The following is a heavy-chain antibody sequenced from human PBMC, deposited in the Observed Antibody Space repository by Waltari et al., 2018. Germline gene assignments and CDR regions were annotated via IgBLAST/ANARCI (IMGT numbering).Heavy chain of an antibody. V-gene: IGHV3-23*01. D-gene: IGHD7-27*01. J-gene: IGHJ4*02. Sequence: EVQLLESGGGLVQHGGSMRLSCAASGFPFSTYVMNWVRQAPGKGLEWVSSISDAGGIINYADSVKGRFTISRDNSKNTLYLQMNSLRAEDTAVYYCARGSGVDYWGQGTLVTISS. CDR3: ARGSGVDY. CDR2: ISDAGGII. CDR1: GFPFSTYV.